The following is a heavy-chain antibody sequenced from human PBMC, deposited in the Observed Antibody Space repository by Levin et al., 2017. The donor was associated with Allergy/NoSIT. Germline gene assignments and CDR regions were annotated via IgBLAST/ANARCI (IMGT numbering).Heavy chain of an antibody. Sequence: GESLKISCKASGHTFTGYYMHWVRQAPGQGLEWMGWINPNSGGTNYAQKFQGRVTMTRDTSISTAYMELSRLRSDDTAVYYCARAKLTVAGLAYWGQGTLVTVSS. CDR1: GHTFTGYY. V-gene: IGHV1-2*02. J-gene: IGHJ4*02. CDR2: INPNSGGT. D-gene: IGHD6-19*01. CDR3: ARAKLTVAGLAY.